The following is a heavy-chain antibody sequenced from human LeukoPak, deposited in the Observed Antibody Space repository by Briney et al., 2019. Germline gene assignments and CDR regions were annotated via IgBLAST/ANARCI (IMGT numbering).Heavy chain of an antibody. CDR2: INHSGST. V-gene: IGHV4-34*01. J-gene: IGHJ6*02. CDR3: ARVVGYSSSWYHYYYGMDV. D-gene: IGHD6-13*01. CDR1: GGSFSGYY. Sequence: PSETLSLTCAVYGGSFSGYYWSWIRQPPGKGLEWIGEINHSGSTNYNPSLKSRVTISVDTSKNQFSLKLSSVTGADTAVYYCARVVGYSSSWYHYYYGMDVWGQGTTVTVS.